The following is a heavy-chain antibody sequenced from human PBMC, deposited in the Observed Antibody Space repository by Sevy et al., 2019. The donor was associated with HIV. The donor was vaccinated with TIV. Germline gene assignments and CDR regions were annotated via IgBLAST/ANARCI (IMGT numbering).Heavy chain of an antibody. CDR2: IDPSDSYT. CDR1: GYSFTTYW. D-gene: IGHD2-21*01. Sequence: GESLKISCKGSGYSFTTYWISWVRQMPGKGLEWMGTIDPSDSYTNYSPSFQGHVTMSADKSISTAYLQWSSLKASDTAMYYCAGLDCGGDCHPNWFDSWGQGTPVTVSS. J-gene: IGHJ5*01. V-gene: IGHV5-10-1*01. CDR3: AGLDCGGDCHPNWFDS.